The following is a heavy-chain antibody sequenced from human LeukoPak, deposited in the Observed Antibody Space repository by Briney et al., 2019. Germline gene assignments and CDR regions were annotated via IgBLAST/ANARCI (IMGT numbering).Heavy chain of an antibody. CDR2: IYYSGST. Sequence: SETLSLTCTVSGYSISSGYYWGWIRQPPGKGLEWIGSIYYSGSTYYNPSLKSRVTISVDTSKNQFSLKLSSVTAADTAVYYCARDPDIVVVPAAGWGQGTLVTVSS. J-gene: IGHJ4*02. V-gene: IGHV4-38-2*02. CDR1: GYSISSGYY. D-gene: IGHD2-2*01. CDR3: ARDPDIVVVPAAG.